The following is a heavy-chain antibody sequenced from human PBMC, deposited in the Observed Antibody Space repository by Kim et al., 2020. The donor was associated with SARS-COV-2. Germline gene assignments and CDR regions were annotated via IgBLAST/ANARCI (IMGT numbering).Heavy chain of an antibody. CDR2: IYSGGST. V-gene: IGHV3-53*01. J-gene: IGHJ4*02. Sequence: GGSLRLSCAASGFTVSSNYMSWVRQAPGKGLEWVSVIYSGGSTNYADSVKGRFTISRDNSKNTLYLQMNSLRAEDTAVYYCARETEYYYDSSGFDYWGQG. CDR1: GFTVSSNY. CDR3: ARETEYYYDSSGFDY. D-gene: IGHD3-22*01.